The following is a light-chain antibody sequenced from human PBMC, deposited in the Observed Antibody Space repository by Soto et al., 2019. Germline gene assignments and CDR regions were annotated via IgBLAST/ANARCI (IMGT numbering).Light chain of an antibody. CDR1: SSDIGGHDD. V-gene: IGLV2-14*03. Sequence: QSALTQPASVSGSPGQSITISCTGTSSDIGGHDDVSRYQQHPGKVPKLLLYGVTDRPSGVSDRFSGSKSGNVASLTISGLQAEDEADYYCCSYTSDLTPYVFGTGTKLTVL. CDR3: CSYTSDLTPYV. CDR2: GVT. J-gene: IGLJ1*01.